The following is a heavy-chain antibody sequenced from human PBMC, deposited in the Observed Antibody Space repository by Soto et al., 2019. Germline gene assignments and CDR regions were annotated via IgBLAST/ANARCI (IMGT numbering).Heavy chain of an antibody. V-gene: IGHV4-34*01. Sequence: QVQLQQWGAGLLKPSETLSLTCAVYGGSFSGYYWSWIRQPPGKGLEWIGEINHSGSTNYNPSLKSRGTISVDTSKKQFSLKLSSVTAADTAVYYCARQKYGGNSVRWGMDVWGQGTTVTVSS. CDR2: INHSGST. CDR1: GGSFSGYY. J-gene: IGHJ6*02. D-gene: IGHD2-21*02. CDR3: ARQKYGGNSVRWGMDV.